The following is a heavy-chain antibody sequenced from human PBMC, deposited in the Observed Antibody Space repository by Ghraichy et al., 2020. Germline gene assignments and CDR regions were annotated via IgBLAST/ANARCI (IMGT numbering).Heavy chain of an antibody. CDR2: IKSKTDGGTT. D-gene: IGHD6-13*01. Sequence: GGSLRLSCAASGFTFSNAWMSWVRQAPGKGLEWVGRIKSKTDGGTTDYAAPVKGRFTISRDDSKNTLYLQMNSLKTEDTAVYYCTTVGYSSSWPQDYYYGMDVWGQGTTVTVSS. CDR1: GFTFSNAW. V-gene: IGHV3-15*01. CDR3: TTVGYSSSWPQDYYYGMDV. J-gene: IGHJ6*02.